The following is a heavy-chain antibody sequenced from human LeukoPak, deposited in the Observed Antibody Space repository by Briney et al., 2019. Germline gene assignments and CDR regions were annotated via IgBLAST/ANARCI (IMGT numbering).Heavy chain of an antibody. Sequence: PGGSLRLSCAASGFTFSSYWMHWVRQAPGKGLVWVSRINSDGSTTNYADSVKGRFTLSRDNAKNTLYPQMNSLRGEDTAVYYCARERGYGSSGYCDYWGQGTLVTVSS. CDR1: GFTFSSYW. CDR3: ARERGYGSSGYCDY. J-gene: IGHJ4*02. CDR2: INSDGSTT. D-gene: IGHD3-22*01. V-gene: IGHV3-74*01.